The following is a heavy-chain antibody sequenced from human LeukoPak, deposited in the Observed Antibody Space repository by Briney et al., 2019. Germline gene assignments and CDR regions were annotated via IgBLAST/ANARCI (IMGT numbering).Heavy chain of an antibody. CDR3: ARGRGYSGYDIDYYYYYMDV. CDR1: GGSISSSSYY. D-gene: IGHD5-12*01. CDR2: INHSGST. Sequence: PSETLSLTCTVSGGSISSSSYYWGWIHQPPGTGLERIGEINHSGSTNYNPSLKSRVTISVDTSKNQFSLKLSSVTAAETAVYYCARGRGYSGYDIDYYYYYMDVWGKGTTVTVSS. V-gene: IGHV4-39*07. J-gene: IGHJ6*03.